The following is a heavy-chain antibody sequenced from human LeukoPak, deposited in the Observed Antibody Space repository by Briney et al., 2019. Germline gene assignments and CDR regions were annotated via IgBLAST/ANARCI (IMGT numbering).Heavy chain of an antibody. D-gene: IGHD2-2*01. CDR2: ISGSGDST. Sequence: GGSLRLSCSISGFSFSSYSMNWVRQAPGKGLEWVSGISGSGDSTYYADSVKGRFTISRDNSKNTLYLQMNSLRAEDTAVYSCTRTRGCSSTSCYADYWGQGTLVTVSS. V-gene: IGHV3-23*01. CDR1: GFSFSSYS. J-gene: IGHJ4*02. CDR3: TRTRGCSSTSCYADY.